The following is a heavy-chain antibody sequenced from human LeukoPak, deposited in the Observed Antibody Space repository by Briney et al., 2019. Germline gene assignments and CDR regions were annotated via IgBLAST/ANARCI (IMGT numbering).Heavy chain of an antibody. CDR1: GGTFSSYA. J-gene: IGHJ4*02. Sequence: ASVKVSCKASGGTFSSYAISWVRQAPGQGLEWMGGIIPIFGTANYAQKFQGRVTITADESTSTAYMELSSLRSDDTAVYYCARDPSRYCSSTSCYVYWGQGTLVTVSS. D-gene: IGHD2-2*01. V-gene: IGHV1-69*13. CDR3: ARDPSRYCSSTSCYVY. CDR2: IIPIFGTA.